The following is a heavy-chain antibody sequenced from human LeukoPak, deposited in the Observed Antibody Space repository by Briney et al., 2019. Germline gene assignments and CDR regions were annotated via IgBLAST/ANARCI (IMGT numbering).Heavy chain of an antibody. Sequence: PGGSLRLACAASGFTFSSYSMNWVRQAPGKGLEWVASISSSRSYIYYADSVKGRFTTPRDNAKNSLYLQMNSLRAEDTAVYYCAREGDGYNHWGQGTLVTVSS. J-gene: IGHJ4*02. CDR3: AREGDGYNH. V-gene: IGHV3-21*01. D-gene: IGHD5-24*01. CDR2: ISSSRSYI. CDR1: GFTFSSYS.